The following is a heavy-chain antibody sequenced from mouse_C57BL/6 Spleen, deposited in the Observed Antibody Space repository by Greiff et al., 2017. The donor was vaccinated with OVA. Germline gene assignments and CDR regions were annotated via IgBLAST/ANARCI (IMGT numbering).Heavy chain of an antibody. J-gene: IGHJ1*03. V-gene: IGHV1-59*01. CDR1: GYTFTSYW. CDR3: ARGVTTVVATDFDV. Sequence: VQLQQPGAELVRPGTSVKLSCKASGYTFTSYWMHWVKQRPGQGLEWIGVIDPSDSSNNNNQKFKGTATLTVDTSSSTAYMQLKSVTSEDSAVYYCARGVTTVVATDFDVWGTGTTGTGSS. CDR2: IDPSDSSN. D-gene: IGHD1-1*01.